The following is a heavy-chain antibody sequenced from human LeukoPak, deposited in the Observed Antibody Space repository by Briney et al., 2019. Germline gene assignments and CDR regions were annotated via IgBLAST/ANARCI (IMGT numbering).Heavy chain of an antibody. J-gene: IGHJ3*02. CDR3: ARATAYYYDSSGYYPGAFDI. Sequence: SETLSLTCTVSGGSISSYYWSWIRQPPGKGLEWIGYIYDSGSTYYNPSLKSRVTISVDRSKSQFSLKLSSVTAADTAVYYCARATAYYYDSSGYYPGAFDIWGQGTMVTVSS. V-gene: IGHV4-59*12. CDR2: IYDSGST. D-gene: IGHD3-22*01. CDR1: GGSISSYY.